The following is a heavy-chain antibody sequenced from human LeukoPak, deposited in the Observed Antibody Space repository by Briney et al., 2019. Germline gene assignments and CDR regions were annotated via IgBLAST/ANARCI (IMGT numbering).Heavy chain of an antibody. CDR3: ARGGDFWSGSFLGHSAFDI. CDR1: GFTVSSNY. Sequence: PGGSLRLSCAASGFTVSSNYMSWVRQAPGKGLEWVSVIYSGGSTYYADSVKGRFTISRDNSKNTLYLQMNSLRAEDTAVYYCARGGDFWSGSFLGHSAFDIWGQGTMVTVSS. D-gene: IGHD3-3*01. V-gene: IGHV3-53*01. CDR2: IYSGGST. J-gene: IGHJ3*02.